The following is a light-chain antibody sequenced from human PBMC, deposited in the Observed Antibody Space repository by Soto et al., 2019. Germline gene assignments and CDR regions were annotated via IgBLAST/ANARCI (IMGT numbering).Light chain of an antibody. J-gene: IGKJ5*01. V-gene: IGKV1-8*01. CDR2: AAS. CDR1: QGISSY. Sequence: AIRMTQSPSSFSASTGDRVTITCRASQGISSYLAWYQQKPGKAPKLLIYAASTLRSGVPSRFSGGGSGTDFTLTISCLQSEDFATYYCQQYYSYPLITFGQGTRLEIK. CDR3: QQYYSYPLIT.